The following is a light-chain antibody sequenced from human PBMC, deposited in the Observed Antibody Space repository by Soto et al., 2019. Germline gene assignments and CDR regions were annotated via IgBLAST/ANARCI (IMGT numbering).Light chain of an antibody. J-gene: IGKJ5*01. V-gene: IGKV1-5*03. CDR1: QSISSW. Sequence: DIQMTQSPSTLSASVGDTVTITCRASQSISSWLAWYQQKPGKAPNLLIYKASSLESGVPSRFSGSGSGTEFTITISSLQPDDFATYYCQQYNSYITFGQGTRLEIK. CDR2: KAS. CDR3: QQYNSYIT.